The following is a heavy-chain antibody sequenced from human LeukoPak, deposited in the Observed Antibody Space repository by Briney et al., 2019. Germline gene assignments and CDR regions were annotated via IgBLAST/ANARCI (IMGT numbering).Heavy chain of an antibody. D-gene: IGHD6-13*01. Sequence: SETLSLTCAVYGGSFSGYYWSWIRQPPGKGLEWIGEINHSGSTNYNPSLKSRVTISVDTSKNQFSLKLSSVTAADTAVYYCASSRRDYYYGMDVWGQGTTVTVSS. J-gene: IGHJ6*02. CDR3: ASSRRDYYYGMDV. CDR2: INHSGST. V-gene: IGHV4-34*01. CDR1: GGSFSGYY.